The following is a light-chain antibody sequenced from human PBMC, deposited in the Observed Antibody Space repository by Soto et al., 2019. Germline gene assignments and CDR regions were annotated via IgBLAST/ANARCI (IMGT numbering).Light chain of an antibody. Sequence: QYVLTQPPSVSGAPGQRVTISCTGGSSNIGAGYDVHWYQQLPGTAPKLLIYGNNNRPSGVPDRFSVSKSGTSASLAITGLQTEDEADYYCQSYDTSLRGSEVFGGGTKVTVL. V-gene: IGLV1-40*01. J-gene: IGLJ2*01. CDR2: GNN. CDR3: QSYDTSLRGSEV. CDR1: SSNIGAGYD.